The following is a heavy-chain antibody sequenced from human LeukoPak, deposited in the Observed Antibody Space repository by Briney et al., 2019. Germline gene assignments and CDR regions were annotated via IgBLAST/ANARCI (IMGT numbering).Heavy chain of an antibody. CDR2: ISYDGRQK. D-gene: IGHD1-26*01. J-gene: IGHJ3*02. V-gene: IGHV3-30*04. CDR3: ASHKWVHDAFDI. Sequence: PGGSLRLSCAASGVTFSSYAMHWVRQAPGKGLEWVAVISYDGRQKYYADSVKGRFTISRDNSKNTLYLQMNSLRAEDTAVYYCASHKWVHDAFDIWGQGTMVTVSS. CDR1: GVTFSSYA.